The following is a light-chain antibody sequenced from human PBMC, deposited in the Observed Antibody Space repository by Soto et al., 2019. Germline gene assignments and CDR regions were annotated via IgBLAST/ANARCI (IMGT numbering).Light chain of an antibody. CDR1: QGISSY. J-gene: IGKJ5*01. V-gene: IGKV1-8*01. CDR2: AAS. CDR3: QQYYIYPFT. Sequence: AIRMRQAPSSLSASTGDRVTITCRASQGISSYLAWYQQKPGKAPKLLIYAASTLQSGVPSRFSGSGSGTDFTLIISCLQSEDFATYYCQQYYIYPFTSGQVRRLAI.